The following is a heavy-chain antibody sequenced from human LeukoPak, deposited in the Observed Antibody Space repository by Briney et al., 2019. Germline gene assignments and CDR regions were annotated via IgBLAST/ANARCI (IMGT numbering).Heavy chain of an antibody. CDR3: AKNTVGETIGWDAYDI. CDR2: ITGGGITA. V-gene: IGHV3-23*01. CDR1: GFTFSNYR. J-gene: IGHJ3*02. Sequence: GGSLRLSCAASGFTFSNYRMNWVRQAPGKGLEWVASITGGGITAYYADSVKGRFTISRDNSKNTLYLQMNSLRVEDTAVYYCAKNTVGETIGWDAYDIWGHGTLGAVSS. D-gene: IGHD1-26*01.